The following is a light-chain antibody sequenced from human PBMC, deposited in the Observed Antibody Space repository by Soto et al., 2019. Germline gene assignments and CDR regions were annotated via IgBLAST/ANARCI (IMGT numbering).Light chain of an antibody. V-gene: IGKV3-20*01. CDR3: QQYGSSPPIT. J-gene: IGKJ5*01. Sequence: EISMTQFPAILSASPGGGATLSCRASQSVSSSYLAWYQQKPGQAPRLLIYGASSRATGIPDRFSGSGSGTDFTLTISRLEPEDFAVYYCQQYGSSPPITFGQGTRLEIK. CDR1: QSVSSSY. CDR2: GAS.